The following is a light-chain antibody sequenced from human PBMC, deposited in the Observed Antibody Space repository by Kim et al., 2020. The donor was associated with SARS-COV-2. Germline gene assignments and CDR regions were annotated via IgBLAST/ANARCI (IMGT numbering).Light chain of an antibody. CDR1: QRVGSNY. J-gene: IGKJ1*01. CDR2: GTS. V-gene: IGKV3-20*01. CDR3: QQYGSSPLT. Sequence: DIVLTQSPATLSLSPGERATLSCRASQRVGSNYLAWYQKKPGQPPRLLIYGTSSRVTGIPDWFSGSGSGTDFTLTISRLEPEDFAVYYCQQYGSSPLTVGQGTKVDIK.